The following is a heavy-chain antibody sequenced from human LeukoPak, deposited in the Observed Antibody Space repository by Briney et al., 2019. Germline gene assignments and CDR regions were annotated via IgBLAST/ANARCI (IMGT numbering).Heavy chain of an antibody. V-gene: IGHV4-34*01. CDR2: INHSGST. CDR1: GGSISSYY. J-gene: IGHJ2*01. CDR3: ARGYSSGWYWYFDL. D-gene: IGHD6-19*01. Sequence: MTSETLSLTCTVSGGSISSYYWSWIRQPPGKGLEWIGEINHSGSTNYNPSLKSRVTISVDTSKKQVSLKLSSVTAADTAVYYCARGYSSGWYWYFDLWGRGTLVIVSS.